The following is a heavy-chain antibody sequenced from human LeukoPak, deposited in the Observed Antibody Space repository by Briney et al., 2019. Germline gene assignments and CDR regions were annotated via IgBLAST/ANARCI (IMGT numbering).Heavy chain of an antibody. CDR3: ARDSYDILTGYYLPDY. Sequence: GGSLRLSCAASGFTFSSYAMHWVRQAPGKGLEWVAVISYDGSNKYYADSVKGRFTISRDNSKNTLYLQMNSLRAEDTAVYYCARDSYDILTGYYLPDYWGQGTLVTVSS. CDR1: GFTFSSYA. CDR2: ISYDGSNK. J-gene: IGHJ4*02. V-gene: IGHV3-30-3*01. D-gene: IGHD3-9*01.